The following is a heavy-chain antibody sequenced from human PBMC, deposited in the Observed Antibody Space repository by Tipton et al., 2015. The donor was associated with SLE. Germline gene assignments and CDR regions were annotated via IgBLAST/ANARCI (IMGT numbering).Heavy chain of an antibody. CDR1: GGSISSGGYY. CDR3: AKGNNWGSHYYYYMDV. CDR2: IYYSGST. V-gene: IGHV4-31*03. J-gene: IGHJ6*03. Sequence: LSLTCTVSGGSISSGGYYWSWIRQHPGKGLEWIGYIYYSGSTYYNPSLKSRVTISVDTSKNQFSLKLSSVTAADTAVYYCAKGNNWGSHYYYYMDVWDKGTTVTVSS. D-gene: IGHD7-27*01.